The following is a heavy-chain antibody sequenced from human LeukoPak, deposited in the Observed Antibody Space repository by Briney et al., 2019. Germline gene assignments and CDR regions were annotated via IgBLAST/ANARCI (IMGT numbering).Heavy chain of an antibody. Sequence: SETLSLTCTVSGGSVSSGSYCWSWIRPPPGKGLDWIGYIYYSASTNSNPSLKSRATIPVDSSNNQFSLKLSSVTAADTAVYYCARGHGYSYGYNWCDPWGEGALVTVSS. D-gene: IGHD5-18*01. J-gene: IGHJ5*02. CDR2: IYYSAST. CDR1: GGSVSSGSYC. CDR3: ARGHGYSYGYNWCDP. V-gene: IGHV4-61*01.